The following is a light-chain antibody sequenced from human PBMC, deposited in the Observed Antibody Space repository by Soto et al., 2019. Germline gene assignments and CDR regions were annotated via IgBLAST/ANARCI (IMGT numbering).Light chain of an antibody. J-gene: IGKJ4*01. CDR3: QQYGSSSLT. V-gene: IGKV3-20*01. CDR1: ETVTNSY. Sequence: EVVLTQSPRTLSLSPGERATLSCRASETVTNSYLAWYQQNPGQAPRLVIYGASTRATGIPDRFGGSGSGTDFTLTNSRLEPEDSAVYYCQQYGSSSLTFGGGTKVDIK. CDR2: GAS.